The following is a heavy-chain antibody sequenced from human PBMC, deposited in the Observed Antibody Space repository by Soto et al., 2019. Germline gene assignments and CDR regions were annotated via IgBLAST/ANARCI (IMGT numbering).Heavy chain of an antibody. CDR1: GDSVSSGAYY. V-gene: IGHV4-61*08. CDR2: IYYNAIT. D-gene: IGHD6-13*01. J-gene: IGHJ5*02. Sequence: QVKLQESGPGLVKPSETLSLTCTVSGDSVSSGAYYWSWVRQPPGKGLEWIGYIYYNAITNYNPSLTRRVTLLVDTSKSEISLTLNSVTAAHTAVYYFARANIAAAGTIFDPWGQGVLVTVSA. CDR3: ARANIAAAGTIFDP.